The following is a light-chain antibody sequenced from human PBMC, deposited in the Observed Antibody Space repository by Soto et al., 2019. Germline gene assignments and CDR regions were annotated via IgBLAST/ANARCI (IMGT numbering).Light chain of an antibody. J-gene: IGLJ3*02. CDR3: CSYAGSYTLWV. CDR1: SSDVGNYNL. V-gene: IGLV2-11*01. CDR2: DVT. Sequence: QSALTQPRSVSGSPRQSVTISCTGTSSDVGNYNLVSWYQHHPGKAPKLMIYDVTKRPSGVPDRFSASKSGNTASLTISGLQAEDEADYYCCSYAGSYTLWVFGGGTKLTVL.